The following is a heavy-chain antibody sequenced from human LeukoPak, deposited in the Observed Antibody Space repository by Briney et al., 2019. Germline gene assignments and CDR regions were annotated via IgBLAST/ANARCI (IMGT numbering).Heavy chain of an antibody. V-gene: IGHV3-30*09. J-gene: IGHJ4*02. CDR3: ARANTPFADY. CDR1: RFTFSSYD. CDR2: ISYDGSNK. Sequence: GRSLRLSCAASRFTFSSYDMHWVRQAPGKGLEWVAVISYDGSNKYYADSVKGRFAISRDNSKITVYLQMNSLRVEDTAVYYCARANTPFADYWGQGTLVTVSS. D-gene: IGHD2-2*02.